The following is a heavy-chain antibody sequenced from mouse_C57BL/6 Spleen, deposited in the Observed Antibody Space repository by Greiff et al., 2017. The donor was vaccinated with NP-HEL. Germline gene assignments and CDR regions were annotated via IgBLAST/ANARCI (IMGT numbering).Heavy chain of an antibody. CDR2: ILPGSGST. CDR1: GYTFTGYW. Sequence: VQLQQSGAELMKPGASVKLSCKATGYTFTGYWIEWVKQRPGHGLEWIGEILPGSGSTNYNEKFKGKATFTADTSSNTAYMQLSSLTTEDSAIYYCARSITTGVVTYWYFDVWGTGTTVTVSS. J-gene: IGHJ1*03. V-gene: IGHV1-9*01. D-gene: IGHD1-1*01. CDR3: ARSITTGVVTYWYFDV.